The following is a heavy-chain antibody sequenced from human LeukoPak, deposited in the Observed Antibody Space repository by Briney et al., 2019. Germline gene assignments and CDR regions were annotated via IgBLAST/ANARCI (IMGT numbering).Heavy chain of an antibody. CDR1: GFTFSSYV. V-gene: IGHV3-30-3*01. CDR3: ARDREVTATGDY. CDR2: ISYDGSDK. D-gene: IGHD2-21*02. J-gene: IGHJ4*02. Sequence: GSLRLSCAASGFTFSSYVIHWVRQAPGKGLEWVAHISYDGSDKYYADSVKGRFTISRDNSKNTLYLQMNSLRAEDTAVYYCARDREVTATGDYWGQGTLVTVSS.